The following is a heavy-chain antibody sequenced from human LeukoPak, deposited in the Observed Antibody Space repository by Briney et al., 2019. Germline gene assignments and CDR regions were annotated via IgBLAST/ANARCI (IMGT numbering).Heavy chain of an antibody. J-gene: IGHJ4*02. Sequence: GGSLRLSCAASGFTFSSYGMHWVRQAPGKGLEWVAVIWYDGSNKYYIDSVKGRFTISRDNSKNTLYLQMNSLRVEDTAVYFCARGSYGDYEYWGQGTLVTVSS. CDR3: ARGSYGDYEY. CDR2: IWYDGSNK. CDR1: GFTFSSYG. D-gene: IGHD4-17*01. V-gene: IGHV3-33*01.